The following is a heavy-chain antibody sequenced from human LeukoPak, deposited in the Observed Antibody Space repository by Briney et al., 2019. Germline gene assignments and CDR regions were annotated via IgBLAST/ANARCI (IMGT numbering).Heavy chain of an antibody. CDR1: GFTFSSYA. CDR3: ATPLGDYVWGSYRYTRVADY. D-gene: IGHD3-16*02. V-gene: IGHV3-23*01. J-gene: IGHJ4*02. CDR2: IGGSGGST. Sequence: GGSLRLSCAASGFTFSSYAMSWVRQAPGKGLEWVSAIGGSGGSTYYADSVKGRFTISRDNSKNTLYLQMNSLRAEDTAVYYCATPLGDYVWGSYRYTRVADYWGQGTLVTVSS.